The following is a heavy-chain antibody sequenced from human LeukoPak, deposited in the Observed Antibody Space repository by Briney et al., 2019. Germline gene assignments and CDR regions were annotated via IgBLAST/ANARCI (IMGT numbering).Heavy chain of an antibody. Sequence: GGSLRLSCAASRFTFSSYAMSWVRQAQGKGVEWVSGISGSGGRTYYADSVKGRFTIYRDNSKNTLYLQMNSLRAEDTAVYYCAKEDQQMVYYFDHWGQGTLVTVSS. CDR1: RFTFSSYA. CDR3: AKEDQQMVYYFDH. CDR2: ISGSGGRT. V-gene: IGHV3-23*01. J-gene: IGHJ4*02. D-gene: IGHD6-13*01.